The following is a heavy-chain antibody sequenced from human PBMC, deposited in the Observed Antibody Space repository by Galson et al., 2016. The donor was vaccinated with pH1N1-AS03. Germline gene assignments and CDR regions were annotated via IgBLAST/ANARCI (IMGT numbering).Heavy chain of an antibody. J-gene: IGHJ6*02. V-gene: IGHV2-70*20. D-gene: IGHD1-20*01. CDR1: GFSLNTGGMC. Sequence: PALVKPTQTLTLTCTFSGFSLNTGGMCVSWVRQPPGKALEWLGLIDWDDGKYYNSSLETRLTISKDTSKNQVVLTMTNMDPVDTATYYCARHIVTAAGVFYYGMDVWGQGTAVTVSS. CDR2: IDWDDGK. CDR3: ARHIVTAAGVFYYGMDV.